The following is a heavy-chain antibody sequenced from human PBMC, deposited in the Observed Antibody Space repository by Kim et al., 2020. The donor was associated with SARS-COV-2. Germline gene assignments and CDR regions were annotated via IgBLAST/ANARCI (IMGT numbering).Heavy chain of an antibody. J-gene: IGHJ3*02. CDR3: ARSMVRGVIIRNDAFDI. CDR1: GGSISSSSYY. D-gene: IGHD3-10*01. CDR2: IYYSGST. Sequence: SETLSLTCTVSGGSISSSSYYWGWIRQPPGKGLEWIGSIYYSGSTYYNPSLKSRVTISVDTSKNQFSLKLSTVTAADTAVYYCARSMVRGVIIRNDAFDIWGQGTMVTVSS. V-gene: IGHV4-39*07.